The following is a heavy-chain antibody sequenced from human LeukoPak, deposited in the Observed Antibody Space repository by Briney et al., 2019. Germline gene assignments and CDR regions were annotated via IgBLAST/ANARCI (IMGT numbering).Heavy chain of an antibody. CDR3: AKQSAGSAAWYSLPYDF. V-gene: IGHV3-23*01. CDR1: GFTLSSYA. D-gene: IGHD6-13*01. Sequence: PGGSLRLSCAASGFTLSSYAMTWVRQAPGRGLEWVSSVDGGGGTYYADSVKGRFTISRDNSKDTLYLQMNGLRAEDTAVYFCAKQSAGSAAWYSLPYDFWGQGTLVTVSS. J-gene: IGHJ4*02. CDR2: VDGGGGT.